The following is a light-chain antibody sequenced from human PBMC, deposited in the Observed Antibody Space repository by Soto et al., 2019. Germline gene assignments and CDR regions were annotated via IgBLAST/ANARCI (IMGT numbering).Light chain of an antibody. Sequence: PGERATLSCRASQSVGSYLAWYQQKPGQAPRLLIYGASNRATGIPARFSGSGSGTDFTLTISSLEPEDFAVYYCQQRSNWPPITFGQGTRLEIK. V-gene: IGKV3-11*01. CDR3: QQRSNWPPIT. CDR2: GAS. J-gene: IGKJ5*01. CDR1: QSVGSY.